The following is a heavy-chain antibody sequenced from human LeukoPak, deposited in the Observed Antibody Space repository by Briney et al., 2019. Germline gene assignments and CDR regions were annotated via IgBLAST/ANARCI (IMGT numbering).Heavy chain of an antibody. CDR1: GGSISSYY. D-gene: IGHD3-10*01. Sequence: SETLSLTCTVSGGSISSYYWSWIRQPPGKGLEWIGEINHSGSTNYNPSLKSRVTISVDTSKNQFSLKLSSMTAADTAVYYCARGTLITMVRGVYGAGGRFFDYWGQGTLVTVSS. CDR2: INHSGST. V-gene: IGHV4-34*01. J-gene: IGHJ4*02. CDR3: ARGTLITMVRGVYGAGGRFFDY.